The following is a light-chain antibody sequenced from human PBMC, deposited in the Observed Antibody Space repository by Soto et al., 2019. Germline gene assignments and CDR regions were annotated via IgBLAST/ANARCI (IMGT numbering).Light chain of an antibody. Sequence: QSALTQPASVSGSPGQSIAISCTGTSSDVGAYNYVFWYQQYPGKAPKLIIYDVTNRPPGVSDRFSGSKSGNTASLTISALQAEDEADYYCTSYTTSSTYVFGTGTQLTVL. V-gene: IGLV2-14*01. CDR3: TSYTTSSTYV. CDR2: DVT. CDR1: SSDVGAYNY. J-gene: IGLJ1*01.